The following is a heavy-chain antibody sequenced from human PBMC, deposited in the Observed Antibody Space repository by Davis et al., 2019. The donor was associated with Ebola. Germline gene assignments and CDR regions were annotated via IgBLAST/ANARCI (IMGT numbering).Heavy chain of an antibody. CDR2: INTNTGNP. V-gene: IGHV7-4-1*02. CDR1: GYTFSNYA. Sequence: ASVKVSCKASGYTFSNYAMNWVRQAPGHGLEWMGWINTNTGNPTYAQGFTGRFVFSLDTSVSTAYLQISSLKAEDTSVYYCARDRHYYGMDVWGKGTTVTVSS. CDR3: ARDRHYYGMDV. J-gene: IGHJ6*04.